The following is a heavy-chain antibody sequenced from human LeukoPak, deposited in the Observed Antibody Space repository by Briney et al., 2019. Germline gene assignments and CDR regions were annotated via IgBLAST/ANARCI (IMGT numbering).Heavy chain of an antibody. CDR2: ISGSADST. CDR1: GFTFISYT. D-gene: IGHD3-10*01. Sequence: GGSLRLSCAASGFTFISYTMSWVRQAPGKGLEWVSSISGSADSTYYADSVRGRFTISRDNSKNTLYLQMNSLRAEDTAVYYCARGPGSRGIFDYWGQGTLVTVSS. V-gene: IGHV3-23*01. CDR3: ARGPGSRGIFDY. J-gene: IGHJ4*02.